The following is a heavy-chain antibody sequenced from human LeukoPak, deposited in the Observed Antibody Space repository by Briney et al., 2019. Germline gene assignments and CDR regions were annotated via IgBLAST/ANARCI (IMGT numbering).Heavy chain of an antibody. D-gene: IGHD6-19*01. Sequence: SETLSLTCTVSGGSISSGNYYWSWIRQPAGKGLEWIGRIYTSGRTNYNPSLKSRVTISVDTSKNQFSLKLSSVTAADTAVYYCARQGSDWYSDYWGQGTLVTVSS. CDR2: IYTSGRT. CDR3: ARQGSDWYSDY. J-gene: IGHJ4*02. CDR1: GGSISSGNYY. V-gene: IGHV4-61*02.